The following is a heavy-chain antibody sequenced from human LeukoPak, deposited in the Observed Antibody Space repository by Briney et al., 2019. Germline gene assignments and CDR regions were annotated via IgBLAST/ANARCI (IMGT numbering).Heavy chain of an antibody. CDR2: IYYSGST. D-gene: IGHD4-17*01. CDR1: GASISSYY. CDR3: ARALLPTTPFDY. J-gene: IGHJ4*02. V-gene: IGHV4-59*01. Sequence: PSETLSLTCTVSGASISSYYWSWIRQPPGKGLEWIGYIYYSGSTNYNPSLKSRVTISVDTSKSQFSLKLSSVTAADTAVYYCARALLPTTPFDYWGQGTLVTVSS.